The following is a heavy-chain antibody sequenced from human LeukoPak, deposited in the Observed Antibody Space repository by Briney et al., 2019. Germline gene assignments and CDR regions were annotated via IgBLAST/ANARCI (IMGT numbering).Heavy chain of an antibody. CDR2: IKTKTDTGTT. V-gene: IGHV3-15*01. CDR1: GFTFSNAW. D-gene: IGHD4-17*01. J-gene: IGHJ4*02. Sequence: GSLRLSCAASGFTFSNAWMSWVRQAPGKGLDWVGRIKTKTDTGTTDYAAPVKGRFTISRDDSKNTLYLQMNSLKTEDTAVYYCTTGTGRTDFDYWGQGTLVTVSS. CDR3: TTGTGRTDFDY.